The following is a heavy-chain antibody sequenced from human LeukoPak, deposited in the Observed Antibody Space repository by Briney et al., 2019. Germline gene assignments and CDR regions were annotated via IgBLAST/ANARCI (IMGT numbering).Heavy chain of an antibody. D-gene: IGHD1-14*01. CDR3: ARESSRIAGAFDI. CDR2: TGTAYDT. V-gene: IGHV3-13*01. CDR1: GFDFSRSD. Sequence: GGSLRLSCAASGFDFSRSDMHWVRQVTGKGLEWVSGTGTAYDTFYPDSLKGRFTISRDNSKNTLYLQMKSLRAEDTAVYYCARESSRIAGAFDIWGQGTMVTVSS. J-gene: IGHJ3*02.